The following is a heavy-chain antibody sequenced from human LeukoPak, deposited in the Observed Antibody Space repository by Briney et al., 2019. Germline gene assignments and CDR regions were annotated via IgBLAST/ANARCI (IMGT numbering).Heavy chain of an antibody. D-gene: IGHD2-21*01. CDR1: GFTFSNFD. Sequence: GGSLRLSCSASGFTFSNFDMYWARQAPGKGLEYVSVISSKGGSASYADPVKGRFTISRDNSKNIVYLQMSSLRGEDTAVYYCVKGCGRECDYYLDRWGQGSLAIVSS. CDR3: VKGCGRECDYYLDR. J-gene: IGHJ4*02. CDR2: ISSKGGSA. V-gene: IGHV3-64D*06.